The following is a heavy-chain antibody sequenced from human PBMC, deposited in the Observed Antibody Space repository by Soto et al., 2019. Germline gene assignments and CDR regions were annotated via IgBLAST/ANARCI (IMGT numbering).Heavy chain of an antibody. V-gene: IGHV1-69*08. J-gene: IGHJ6*02. CDR2: IIPVFGIA. Sequence: QVQLVQSGAEVKKPGSSVKVSCKASGGTFSRYSFTWVRQAPGHGLEWMGRIIPVFGIASYAQKFQGRVTITADKSTSTAYMELSSLRSEDRAVYYCAREDRDRETGLVPAAIDGMDVWGQGTTVTVSS. CDR1: GGTFSRYS. D-gene: IGHD2-2*01. CDR3: AREDRDRETGLVPAAIDGMDV.